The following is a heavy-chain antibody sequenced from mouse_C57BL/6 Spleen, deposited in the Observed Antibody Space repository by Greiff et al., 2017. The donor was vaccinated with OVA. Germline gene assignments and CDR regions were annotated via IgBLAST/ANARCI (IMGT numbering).Heavy chain of an antibody. J-gene: IGHJ2*01. CDR3: ARNFDY. Sequence: QVQLQPSGAELARPGASVKLSCKASGYTFTSYGISWVKQRTGQGLEWIGEIYPRSGNTYYNEKFKGKATLTADKSSSTAYMELRSLTSEDSAVYFCARNFDYWGQGTTLTVSS. V-gene: IGHV1-81*01. CDR1: GYTFTSYG. CDR2: IYPRSGNT.